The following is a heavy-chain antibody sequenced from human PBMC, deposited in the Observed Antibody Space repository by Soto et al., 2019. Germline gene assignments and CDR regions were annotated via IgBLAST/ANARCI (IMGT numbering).Heavy chain of an antibody. CDR2: INTYNGNT. CDR3: AMVDVYVTPSPQDV. J-gene: IGHJ6*02. D-gene: IGHD3-16*01. CDR1: GYTFTRYG. Sequence: QVQLVQSGAEVKNPGASVKVSCKASGYTFTRYGIGWARQATGQGLEWRGWINTYNGNTNYAQNVQGRVTMTTATSTSTAYMELRSLSSNETAIYYCAMVDVYVTPSPQDVWGQGTTVIVSS. V-gene: IGHV1-18*01.